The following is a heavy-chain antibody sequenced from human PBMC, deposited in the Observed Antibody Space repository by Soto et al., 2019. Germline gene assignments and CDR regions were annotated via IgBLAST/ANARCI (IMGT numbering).Heavy chain of an antibody. J-gene: IGHJ4*02. D-gene: IGHD3-3*01. CDR1: GFTFDDYA. V-gene: IGHV3-9*01. CDR3: AKGYDFWSGIIDY. Sequence: EVQLVESGGGLVQPGRSLRLSCAASGFTFDDYAMHWVRQAPGKGLEWVSGISWNSGSIGYADSVKGRFTISRDNAKNSLYLQMNSLGAEDTALYYCAKGYDFWSGIIDYWGQGTLVTVSS. CDR2: ISWNSGSI.